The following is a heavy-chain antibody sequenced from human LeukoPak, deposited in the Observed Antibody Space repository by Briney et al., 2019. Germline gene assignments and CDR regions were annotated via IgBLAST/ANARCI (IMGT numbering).Heavy chain of an antibody. D-gene: IGHD4-17*01. CDR3: AREADGDYAYFDY. CDR1: GFTFSSYS. CDR2: ISSSSSYI. J-gene: IGHJ4*02. V-gene: IGHV3-21*01. Sequence: GGSLRLSCAASGFTFSSYSMNWVRQAPGKGLEWVSSISSSSSYIYYADSVKGRFTISRDNAKNSLYLQMNSLRAEDTAVYYCAREADGDYAYFDYWGQGTLVTVSS.